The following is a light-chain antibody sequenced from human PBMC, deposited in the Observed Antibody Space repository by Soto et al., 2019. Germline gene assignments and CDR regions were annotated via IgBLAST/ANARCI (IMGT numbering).Light chain of an antibody. CDR3: QQYSDAPHT. CDR2: NSS. J-gene: IGKJ2*01. V-gene: IGKV3-20*01. Sequence: EIVLTQSPGTLSLSPGETAALSCRASRSLSDNHLAWYQQRPGQAPRLLIYNSSSRAAGIPDRFRGSGSGTDFTLTIRRLEPEDFGVYYCQQYSDAPHTFSLGTKVEIQ. CDR1: RSLSDNH.